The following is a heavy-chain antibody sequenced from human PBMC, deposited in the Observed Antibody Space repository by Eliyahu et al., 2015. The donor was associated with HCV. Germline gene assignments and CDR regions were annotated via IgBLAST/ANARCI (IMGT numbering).Heavy chain of an antibody. CDR1: NY. V-gene: IGHV3-53*01. J-gene: IGHJ6*02. D-gene: IGHD3-9*01. CDR2: IYSGGST. CDR3: SSARDSGPNDIPYYGMDV. Sequence: NYMSWVRQAPGKGLEWVSIIYSGGSTYYADSVKGRFTISRDNSKNTLYLQMNSLRAEDTAVYYCSSARDSGPNDIPYYGMDVWGQGTTVTVSS.